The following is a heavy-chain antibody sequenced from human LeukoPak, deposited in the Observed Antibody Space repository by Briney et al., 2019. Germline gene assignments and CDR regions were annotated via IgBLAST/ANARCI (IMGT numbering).Heavy chain of an antibody. J-gene: IGHJ4*02. CDR3: ASHTYYYSSGSFAY. Sequence: ASVKVSCKASGYTFTSYDINWVRQATGQGPEWMGWLNPSSGNTGYAQRFQGRVTMTRDTSINTAYLELSSLRSEDTAVYYCASHTYYYSSGSFAYWGQGTLVTVSS. CDR2: LNPSSGNT. D-gene: IGHD3-10*01. V-gene: IGHV1-8*01. CDR1: GYTFTSYD.